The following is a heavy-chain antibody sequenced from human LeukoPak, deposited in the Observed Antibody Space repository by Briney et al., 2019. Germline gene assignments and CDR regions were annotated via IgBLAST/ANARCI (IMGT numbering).Heavy chain of an antibody. V-gene: IGHV3-7*04. J-gene: IGHJ4*02. CDR2: IKQDGSEK. CDR3: ARESGQTSGWYGNNY. CDR1: GFXFSSYA. D-gene: IGHD6-19*01. Sequence: PGGSLRLSCAASGFXFSSYAMHWVRQAPGKGLEWVANIKQDGSEKYYVDSVKGRFTISRDNAKNSLNLQMNSLRAEDTAVYYCARESGQTSGWYGNNYWGQGTLVTVSS.